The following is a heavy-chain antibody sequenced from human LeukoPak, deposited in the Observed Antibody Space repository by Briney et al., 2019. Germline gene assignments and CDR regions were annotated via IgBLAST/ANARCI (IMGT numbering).Heavy chain of an antibody. CDR3: ARGGPPSTPGHPPSDY. V-gene: IGHV1-69*04. Sequence: GASVKVSCKASGGTFSSYAISWVRQAPGQGLEWMGRIIPILGIANYAQKFQGRVTITADKSTSTAYMELSSLRSEDTAVYYCARGGPPSTPGHPPSDYWGQGTLVTVSS. CDR1: GGTFSSYA. J-gene: IGHJ4*02. CDR2: IIPILGIA.